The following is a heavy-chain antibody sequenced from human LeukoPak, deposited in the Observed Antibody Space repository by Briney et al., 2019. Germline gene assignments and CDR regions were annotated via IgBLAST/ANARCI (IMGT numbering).Heavy chain of an antibody. V-gene: IGHV1-69*02. CDR1: GGTFSSYT. CDR2: IIPILGIA. CDR3: ARVFSGGSCYSCVPADAFDI. Sequence: SVKASCKASGGTFSSYTISWVRQAPGQGLEWMGRIIPILGIANYAQKFQGRVTITADKSTSTAYMELSSLRSEDTAVYYCARVFSGGSCYSCVPADAFDIWGQGTMVTVSS. J-gene: IGHJ3*02. D-gene: IGHD2-15*01.